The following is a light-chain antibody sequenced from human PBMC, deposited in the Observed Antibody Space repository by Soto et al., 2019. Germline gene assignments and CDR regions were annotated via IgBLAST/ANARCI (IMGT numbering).Light chain of an antibody. CDR3: GTWNSSLSAEV. Sequence: QAVVTQPPSVSAAPGQKVTISCSGSDSNIGNNYVSWYQQLPGTPPKLLIRESTKRPSGIPDRFSGSKSGTSATLGITGLQTGDEADYYCGTWNSSLSAEVFGGGTKLTVL. V-gene: IGLV1-51*02. CDR2: EST. CDR1: DSNIGNNY. J-gene: IGLJ3*02.